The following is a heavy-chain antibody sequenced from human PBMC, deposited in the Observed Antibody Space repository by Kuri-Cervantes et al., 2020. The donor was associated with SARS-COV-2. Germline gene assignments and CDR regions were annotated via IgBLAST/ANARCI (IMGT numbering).Heavy chain of an antibody. CDR2: ISYDGSNK. Sequence: GGSLRLSCAASGFTFSSYAMHWVRQAPGKGLEWVAVISYDGSNKYHADSVKGRFTISRDNSKNTLYLQMNSLRAEDTAVYYCARDRIVAAGTNGMDVWGQGTTVTV. V-gene: IGHV3-30-3*01. CDR3: ARDRIVAAGTNGMDV. CDR1: GFTFSSYA. D-gene: IGHD6-13*01. J-gene: IGHJ6*02.